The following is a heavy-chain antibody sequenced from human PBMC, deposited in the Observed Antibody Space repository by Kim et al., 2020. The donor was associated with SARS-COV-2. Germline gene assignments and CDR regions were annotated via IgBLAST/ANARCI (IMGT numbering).Heavy chain of an antibody. J-gene: IGHJ1*01. V-gene: IGHV3-9*01. Sequence: GGSLRLSCAASGFTFDDYAMHWVRQAPWKGLDWVSGNSWDSGRIGYADSVKGRFTISRDNAKNSLYLQINSLRAEDTALCFCAKDIGYSSCLSDDWGQGT. CDR3: AKDIGYSSCLSDD. D-gene: IGHD6-19*01. CDR1: GFTFDDYA. CDR2: NSWDSGRI.